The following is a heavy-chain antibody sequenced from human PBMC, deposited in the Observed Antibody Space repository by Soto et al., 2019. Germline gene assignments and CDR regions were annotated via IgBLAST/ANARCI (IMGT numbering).Heavy chain of an antibody. J-gene: IGHJ3*01. V-gene: IGHV3-30*18. Sequence: PGWSLRLSCESSVFIFIDFGMHWVRQAPGKGLEWVAVISYDGNNKYYAQSVKGRFTISRDNSKNTLFLNMDSLRPEDTAVYHCVKGDLDTAVVNSPDAFDFWGPGTMVTVSS. CDR3: VKGDLDTAVVNSPDAFDF. CDR1: VFIFIDFG. D-gene: IGHD5-18*01. CDR2: ISYDGNNK.